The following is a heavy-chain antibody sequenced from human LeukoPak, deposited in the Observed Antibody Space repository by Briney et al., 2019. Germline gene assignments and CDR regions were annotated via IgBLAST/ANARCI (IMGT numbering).Heavy chain of an antibody. CDR3: AKDGADYDSDYFDY. CDR2: ISGGGGTT. Sequence: GGSLRLSCVASGFTFSRYWMSWVRQAPGKGLEWVSRISGGGGTTYYAASVKGRFTISRDNPKNTLYLQINSLRAEDTAVYYCAKDGADYDSDYFDYWGQGTLVTVSS. J-gene: IGHJ4*02. D-gene: IGHD3-3*01. CDR1: GFTFSRYW. V-gene: IGHV3-23*01.